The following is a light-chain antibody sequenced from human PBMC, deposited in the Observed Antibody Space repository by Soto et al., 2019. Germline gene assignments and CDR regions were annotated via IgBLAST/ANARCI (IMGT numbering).Light chain of an antibody. CDR3: QQSYNIPLT. CDR2: AAS. Sequence: DIQMTQSPSSLSASVGDRVTITCRTSQTISTYLSWYQQKPGQAPKLLIYAASSLRSGVPSRFSGSGTGTDFTLTISSLQPEDFATYYCQQSYNIPLTFGGGTKVEIK. V-gene: IGKV1-39*01. CDR1: QTISTY. J-gene: IGKJ4*01.